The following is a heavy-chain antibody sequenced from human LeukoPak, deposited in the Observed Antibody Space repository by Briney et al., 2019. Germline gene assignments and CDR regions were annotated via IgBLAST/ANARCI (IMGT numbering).Heavy chain of an antibody. CDR1: GGSISSSNW. CDR2: IYHSGST. CDR3: ARGLTAMVYSNYYYYMDV. J-gene: IGHJ6*03. V-gene: IGHV4-4*02. D-gene: IGHD5-18*01. Sequence: PSETLSLTCAVSGGSISSSNWWSWVRQPPGKGLEWIGEIYHSGSTNYNPSLKSRVTISVDKSKNQFSLKLSSVTAADTAVYYCARGLTAMVYSNYYYYMDVWGKGTTVTVSS.